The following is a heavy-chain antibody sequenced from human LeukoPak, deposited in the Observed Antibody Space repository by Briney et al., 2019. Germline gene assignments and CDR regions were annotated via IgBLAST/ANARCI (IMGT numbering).Heavy chain of an antibody. CDR3: ARVPVLRYFDWLLPYFDY. V-gene: IGHV4-34*01. Sequence: SETLSLTCAVYGGSFSGYYWSWIRQPPGKGLEWIGEINHSGSTNYNPSLKSRVTISVDTSKNQFSLKLSSVTAADTAVYYCARVPVLRYFDWLLPYFDYWGQGTLVTVSS. CDR1: GGSFSGYY. CDR2: INHSGST. D-gene: IGHD3-9*01. J-gene: IGHJ4*02.